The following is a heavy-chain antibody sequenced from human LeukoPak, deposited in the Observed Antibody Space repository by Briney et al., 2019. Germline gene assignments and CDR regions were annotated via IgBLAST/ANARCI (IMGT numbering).Heavy chain of an antibody. Sequence: GGSLRLSCATSGLTFSYYWMNWVRQAPGKGLEWVANIKQDGSEKYYVESVKGRFTISRDNTKNSLFLQMNSLRVEDTAMYYCTSGAYDWKTFDMRGPGTMFTVSS. CDR2: IKQDGSEK. V-gene: IGHV3-7*01. CDR3: TSGAYDWKTFDM. J-gene: IGHJ3*02. D-gene: IGHD1-1*01. CDR1: GLTFSYYW.